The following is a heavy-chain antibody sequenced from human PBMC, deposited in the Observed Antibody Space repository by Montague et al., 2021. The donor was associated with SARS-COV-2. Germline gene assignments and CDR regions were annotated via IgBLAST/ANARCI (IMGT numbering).Heavy chain of an antibody. CDR1: RGSFSNYY. D-gene: IGHD3-9*01. CDR2: INQGGAP. J-gene: IGHJ3*02. CDR3: ARGRPVQGSFRHFDSISSGALDI. V-gene: IGHV4-34*01. Sequence: SETLSLTCAVSRGSFSNYYWTWICQSPGKGLEWIGEINQGGAPNYTPSLKSRVTISLDTSKKQISLKLNSVTVADTAVFFCARGRPVQGSFRHFDSISSGALDIWAQGSLVIVPS.